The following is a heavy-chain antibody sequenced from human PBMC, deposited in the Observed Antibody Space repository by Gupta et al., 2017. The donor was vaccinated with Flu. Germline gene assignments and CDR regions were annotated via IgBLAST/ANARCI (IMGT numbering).Heavy chain of an antibody. CDR1: SNGGVG. CDR3: ARTQKGPFDV. Sequence: SNGGVGMGWIRQPPGKALEWLAHIFSHDAKSYSTSLKSRLTISKDISKSQVVLTMTNMDPIDTATYFCARTQKGPFDVWGQGTMITVSS. CDR2: IFSHDAK. V-gene: IGHV2-26*01. J-gene: IGHJ3*01.